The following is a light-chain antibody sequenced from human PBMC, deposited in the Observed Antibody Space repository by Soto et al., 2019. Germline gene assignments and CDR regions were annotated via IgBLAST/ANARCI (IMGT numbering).Light chain of an antibody. V-gene: IGLV2-23*01. J-gene: IGLJ3*02. CDR3: CSYAGSRTFV. Sequence: QSALTQPASESGSPGQSITVSCTGTSSDVGAYNLVSWYQQHPGKAPRLIIYEGTKRPSGISHRFSGSKSDNTASLTISGLRAEDEAHYHCCSYAGSRTFVFGGGTKVTVL. CDR2: EGT. CDR1: SSDVGAYNL.